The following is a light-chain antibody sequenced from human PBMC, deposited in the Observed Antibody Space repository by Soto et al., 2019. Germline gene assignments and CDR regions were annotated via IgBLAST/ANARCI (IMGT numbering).Light chain of an antibody. CDR3: QQYNNWPPFT. Sequence: EIVVTHAPDTLSLSPGEGATLACRSSQSLSSHLAWDQQKPGQAPRLLIHGASTSATGIPARFRGSGSGTEFNLTISSLQSEDFAIYYCQQYNNWPPFTFGPGTKVDIK. CDR1: QSLSSH. J-gene: IGKJ3*01. V-gene: IGKV3-15*01. CDR2: GAS.